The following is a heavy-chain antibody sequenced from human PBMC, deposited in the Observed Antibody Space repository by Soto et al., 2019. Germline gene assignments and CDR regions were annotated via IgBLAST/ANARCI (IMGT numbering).Heavy chain of an antibody. Sequence: PSETLSLTCTVSGDSINDDGHSWSWIRQPPGEALEWIGYVYQTGTTQYNPSLSSRVSISADRSKNQFSLHLTSVTAADTAVYYCAIAVFCTDGFCFPNWLDPWGQGILVTVS. CDR3: AIAVFCTDGFCFPNWLDP. V-gene: IGHV4-30-2*01. J-gene: IGHJ5*02. D-gene: IGHD2-8*01. CDR2: VYQTGTT. CDR1: GDSINDDGHS.